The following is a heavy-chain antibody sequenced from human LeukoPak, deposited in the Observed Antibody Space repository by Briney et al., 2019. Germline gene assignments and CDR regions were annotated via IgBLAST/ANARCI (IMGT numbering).Heavy chain of an antibody. CDR2: IRSKANSYAT. CDR1: GFTFSGSA. CDR3: TRRGSGSFLFDY. D-gene: IGHD3-10*01. J-gene: IGHJ4*02. V-gene: IGHV3-73*01. Sequence: PGGSLRLSCAASGFTFSGSAMHWVRQASGKGLEWVGRIRSKANSYATAYAASVKGRFTISRDDSKNTVYLQMNSLKTEDTAVYYCTRRGSGSFLFDYWGQGTLVTVSS.